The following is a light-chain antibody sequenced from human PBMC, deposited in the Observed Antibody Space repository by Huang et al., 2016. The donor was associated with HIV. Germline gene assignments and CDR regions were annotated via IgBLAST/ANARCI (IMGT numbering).Light chain of an antibody. Sequence: EIVMTQSPATLSVSPGERANLSCRASQRVSSNLAWYQQKPGQSPRLLIYGASTMATGIPARFSGSVSGTEFTLTISSLQSEDFAVYYCQQYNNWPPWTFGQGTKVEIK. J-gene: IGKJ1*01. V-gene: IGKV3-15*01. CDR2: GAS. CDR1: QRVSSN. CDR3: QQYNNWPPWT.